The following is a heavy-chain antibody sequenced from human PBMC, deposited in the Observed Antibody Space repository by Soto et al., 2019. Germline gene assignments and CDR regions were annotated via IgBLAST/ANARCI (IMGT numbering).Heavy chain of an antibody. V-gene: IGHV3-30*18. CDR2: VSYDGDYK. D-gene: IGHD4-17*01. Sequence: QEQLVESGGGVVQPGRSLRLSCAAARFTFSSYGMHWVRQAPGKGLEWMAVVSYDGDYKNYVDSVKGRFTISRDNSKNTLYLQMDSLRAEDTAVYYCAKGTTVTPWRYLDLWGPGTLVTVSS. J-gene: IGHJ2*01. CDR3: AKGTTVTPWRYLDL. CDR1: RFTFSSYG.